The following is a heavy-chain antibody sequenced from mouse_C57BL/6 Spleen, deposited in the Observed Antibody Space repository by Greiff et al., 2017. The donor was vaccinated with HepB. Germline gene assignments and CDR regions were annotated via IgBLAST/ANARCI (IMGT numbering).Heavy chain of an antibody. V-gene: IGHV1-66*01. J-gene: IGHJ3*01. Sequence: VQLQESGPELVKPGASVKISCKASGYSFTSYYIHWVKQRPGQGLEWIGWIYPGSGNTKYNEKFKGKATLTADTSSSTAYMQLSSLTSEDSAVYYCARGYGNYFAYWGQGTLVTVSA. CDR1: GYSFTSYY. CDR2: IYPGSGNT. CDR3: ARGYGNYFAY. D-gene: IGHD2-10*02.